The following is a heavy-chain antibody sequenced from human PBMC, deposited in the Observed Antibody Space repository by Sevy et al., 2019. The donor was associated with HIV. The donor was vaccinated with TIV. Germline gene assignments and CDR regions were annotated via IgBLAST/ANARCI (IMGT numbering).Heavy chain of an antibody. CDR3: ARKMELLVPDY. CDR1: GFIFSNYN. D-gene: IGHD2-21*02. V-gene: IGHV3-21*01. CDR2: ISSNSNDI. Sequence: GGSLRLSCAASGFIFSNYNMKWVRQAPGKGLEWVSSISSNSNDIYYGDSVKGRFTISRDNAKNSLCLQMNSLRAEDTAVYYCARKMELLVPDYWGQGTLVTVSS. J-gene: IGHJ4*02.